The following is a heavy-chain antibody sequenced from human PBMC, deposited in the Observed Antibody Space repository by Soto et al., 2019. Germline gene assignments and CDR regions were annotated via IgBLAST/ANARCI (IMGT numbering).Heavy chain of an antibody. D-gene: IGHD4-17*01. CDR2: INSDGSST. CDR3: ARVSTTVTTTGYDAFDI. V-gene: IGHV3-74*01. CDR1: GFTFSSYW. Sequence: GESLKISCAASGFTFSSYWMHWVRQAPGKGLVWVSRINSDGSSTSYADSVKGRFTISRDNAKNTLYLQMNSLRAEDTAVYYCARVSTTVTTTGYDAFDIWGQGTMVTVSS. J-gene: IGHJ3*02.